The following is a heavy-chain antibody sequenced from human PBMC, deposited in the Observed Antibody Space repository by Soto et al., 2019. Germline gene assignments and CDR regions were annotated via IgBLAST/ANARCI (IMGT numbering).Heavy chain of an antibody. D-gene: IGHD3-22*01. J-gene: IGHJ4*02. CDR3: ARAKTTMIVPENY. CDR2: INHSGST. V-gene: IGHV4-34*01. Sequence: PSETLSLTCAVYCGSFSSYYWSWIRQPPGKGLEWIGEINHSGSTNYNPSLKSRVTMSVDTSKNQFSLNLSSVTAADTAVYFCARAKTTMIVPENYWGQGALVTVSS. CDR1: CGSFSSYY.